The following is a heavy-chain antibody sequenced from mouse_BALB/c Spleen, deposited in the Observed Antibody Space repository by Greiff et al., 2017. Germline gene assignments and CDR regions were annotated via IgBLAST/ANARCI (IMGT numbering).Heavy chain of an antibody. D-gene: IGHD1-1*01. CDR1: GYTFTSYV. CDR3: ARFTTVVAPFDY. CDR2: INPYNDGT. J-gene: IGHJ2*01. V-gene: IGHV1-14*01. Sequence: EVKLMESGPELVKPGASVKMSCKASGYTFTSYVMHWVKQKPGQGLEWIGYINPYNDGTKYNEKFKGKATLTSDKSSSTAYMELSSLTSEDSAVYYCARFTTVVAPFDYWGQGTTLTVSA.